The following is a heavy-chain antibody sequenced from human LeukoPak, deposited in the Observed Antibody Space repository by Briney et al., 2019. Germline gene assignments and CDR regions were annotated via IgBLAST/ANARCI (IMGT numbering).Heavy chain of an antibody. J-gene: IGHJ6*02. CDR1: GGSISSGGYY. Sequence: SQTLSLTCTVSGGSISSGGYYWSWIRQHPGKGLEWIGYIYYSGSIYYNPSLKSRVTISVDTSKNQFSLKLSSVTAADTAAYYCARADKRTYYYGMDVWGQGTTVTVSS. CDR2: IYYSGSI. CDR3: ARADKRTYYYGMDV. D-gene: IGHD3-22*01. V-gene: IGHV4-31*03.